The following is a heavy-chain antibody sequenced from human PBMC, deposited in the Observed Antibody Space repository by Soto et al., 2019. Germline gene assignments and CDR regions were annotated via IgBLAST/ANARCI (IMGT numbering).Heavy chain of an antibody. J-gene: IGHJ4*02. CDR1: GFTFDDYA. CDR2: ISWNSGSI. D-gene: IGHD5-12*01. V-gene: IGHV3-9*01. CDR3: AKDIGSGYDLPGTDY. Sequence: GGSLRLSCAASGFTFDDYAMHWVRQAPGKGLEWVSGISWNSGSIGYADSVKGRFTISRDNAKNSLYLQMNSLRAEDTALYYCAKDIGSGYDLPGTDYWGQGTLVTVSS.